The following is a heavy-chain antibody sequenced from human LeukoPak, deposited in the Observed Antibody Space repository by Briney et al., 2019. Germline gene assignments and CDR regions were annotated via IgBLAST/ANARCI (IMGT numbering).Heavy chain of an antibody. CDR2: IHYSGTT. V-gene: IGHV4-31*03. Sequence: SGTLSLTCTVSGGSISSGGYYWGWIRQHPGMGLEWIGFIHYSGTTYYNPSLKSRLRISVDTSKDQVSLELSSVTAADTAVYYCAREAMVRGVRAFDYWGQGTLVTVSS. CDR1: GGSISSGGYY. CDR3: AREAMVRGVRAFDY. J-gene: IGHJ4*02. D-gene: IGHD3-10*01.